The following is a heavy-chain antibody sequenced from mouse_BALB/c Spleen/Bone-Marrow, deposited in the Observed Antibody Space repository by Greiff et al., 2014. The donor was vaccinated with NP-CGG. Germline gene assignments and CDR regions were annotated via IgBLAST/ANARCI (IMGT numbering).Heavy chain of an antibody. V-gene: IGHV14-3*02. J-gene: IGHJ3*01. CDR1: GFNIKDTY. D-gene: IGHD1-1*01. CDR3: APYYYGRWFAN. Sequence: VQLQQSGAELVKPGASVKLSCTASGFNIKDTYMHWVKQRPEQGLEWIGRIDPANGNIKYDPKFQGKATITADTSSNTAYLQPSSLTSEDTAVYYCAPYYYGRWFANGGQGTLVTVPA. CDR2: IDPANGNI.